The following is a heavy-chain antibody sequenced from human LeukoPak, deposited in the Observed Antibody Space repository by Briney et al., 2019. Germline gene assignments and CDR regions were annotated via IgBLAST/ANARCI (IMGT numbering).Heavy chain of an antibody. J-gene: IGHJ4*02. V-gene: IGHV3-23*01. CDR3: AKKVPTVVTPVGY. CDR1: GFTFSSYD. Sequence: PGGSLRLSCAASGFTFSSYDMSWVRQAPGKGLEWVSAICGICGSTYYPDSVKGRFTISRDNSKNTLYLQMNSLCAEDTAVYYCAKKVPTVVTPVGYWGQGTLVTVSS. CDR2: ICGICGST. D-gene: IGHD4-23*01.